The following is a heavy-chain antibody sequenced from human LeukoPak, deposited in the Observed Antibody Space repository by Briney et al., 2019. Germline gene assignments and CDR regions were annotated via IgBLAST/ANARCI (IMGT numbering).Heavy chain of an antibody. D-gene: IGHD3-22*01. V-gene: IGHV1-2*02. CDR1: GYTFTGYY. J-gene: IGHJ4*02. CDR3: ARDENYYDSSGYYCHY. CDR2: ISPNSGGT. Sequence: ASVKVSCKASGYTFTGYYMHWVRQAPGQGLEWMGWISPNSGGTNYAQKFQGRVTMTRDTPISTAYMELNSLRSDDTAVYYCARDENYYDSSGYYCHYWGQGTLVTVSS.